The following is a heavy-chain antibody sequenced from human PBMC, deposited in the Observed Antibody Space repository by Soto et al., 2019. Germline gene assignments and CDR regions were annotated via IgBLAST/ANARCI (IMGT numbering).Heavy chain of an antibody. Sequence: PGGSLRLSCAASGFTFSDYYMSWIRQAPGKGLEWVSYISSSSSYTDYADSVKGRFTISRDNAKSSLYLQMNSLRAEDTAVYYCARDYYDSSGYYPNSYYYGLDVWAQGTTVTVSS. CDR3: ARDYYDSSGYYPNSYYYGLDV. V-gene: IGHV3-11*06. CDR1: GFTFSDYY. CDR2: ISSSSSYT. D-gene: IGHD3-22*01. J-gene: IGHJ6*02.